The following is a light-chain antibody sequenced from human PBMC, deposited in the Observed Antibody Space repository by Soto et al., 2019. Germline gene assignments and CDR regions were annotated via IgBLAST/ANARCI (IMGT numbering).Light chain of an antibody. V-gene: IGKV3-15*01. CDR1: QTVSSN. Sequence: EIVMTQSPATLSVSPGERATLSCRASQTVSSNLGWYQQKPGQAPRLLIYGASTRATGIPARFSGSGSGTDFTLTISSLQSEDSAVYYCQQYHNLPPYTFGQGTKLESK. CDR3: QQYHNLPPYT. J-gene: IGKJ2*01. CDR2: GAS.